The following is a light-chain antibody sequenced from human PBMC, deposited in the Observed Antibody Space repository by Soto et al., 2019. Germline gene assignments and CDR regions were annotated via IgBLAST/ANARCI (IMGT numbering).Light chain of an antibody. CDR3: AARDDSLNGLV. CDR2: SND. CDR1: SANVGSNP. Sequence: QSVLTQPPSTSGTPGQRVTISCSGSSANVGSNPVNWYQQFLGTAPKLLIYSNDQRPSGVPDRFSGSKSGTSASLAITGLQSEDEGEYYCAARDDSLNGLVFGGGTKVTVL. J-gene: IGLJ2*01. V-gene: IGLV1-44*01.